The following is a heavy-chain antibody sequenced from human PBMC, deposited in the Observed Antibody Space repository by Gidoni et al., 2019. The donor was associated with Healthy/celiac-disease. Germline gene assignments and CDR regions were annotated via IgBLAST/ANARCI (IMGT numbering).Heavy chain of an antibody. Sequence: EVQLLESGGGLVQPGGSVRLSCAASGFTFSSYAMSWVRQAPGKGLEWVSAISGSGGSTYYADSVKGRFTISRDNSKNTLYLQMNSLRAEDTAVYYCAKDPRTHYYDSSGYYDYFDYWGQGTLVTVSS. D-gene: IGHD3-22*01. J-gene: IGHJ4*02. CDR3: AKDPRTHYYDSSGYYDYFDY. V-gene: IGHV3-23*01. CDR2: ISGSGGST. CDR1: GFTFSSYA.